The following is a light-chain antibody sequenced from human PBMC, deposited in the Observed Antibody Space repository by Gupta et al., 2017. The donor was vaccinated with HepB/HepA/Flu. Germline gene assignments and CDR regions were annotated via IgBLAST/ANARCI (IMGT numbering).Light chain of an antibody. CDR3: QQCDSTLWT. CDR2: TAS. J-gene: IGKJ2*01. V-gene: IGKV1-39*01. CDR1: QSISKY. Sequence: DIQLTQSPSSLSASVGDRVTITCRASQSISKYLNWYQQKPGKAPKLLIYTASNLQSGAPSRFSGSGSGTDLTLTISRLQPEDIATYYCQQCDSTLWTFGQGTKLEIK.